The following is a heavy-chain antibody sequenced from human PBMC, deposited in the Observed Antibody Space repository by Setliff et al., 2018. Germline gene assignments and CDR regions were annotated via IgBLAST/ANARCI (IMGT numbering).Heavy chain of an antibody. V-gene: IGHV4-61*09. CDR1: GGSISEPNYY. D-gene: IGHD4-17*01. Sequence: PSETLSLTCTVSGGSISEPNYYWSWIRQPVGKGLEWIGHIYTRGSTNYNPSLRTRVSISVDTSKNHFSLRLSSVTAADTAVYYCARIHGEYGGDFDYWGQGTQVTVSS. J-gene: IGHJ4*02. CDR2: IYTRGST. CDR3: ARIHGEYGGDFDY.